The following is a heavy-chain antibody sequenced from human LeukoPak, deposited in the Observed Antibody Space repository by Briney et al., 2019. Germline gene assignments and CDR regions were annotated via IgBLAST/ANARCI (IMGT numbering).Heavy chain of an antibody. Sequence: AGESLKISFKGSGXSFTTYCISWVRQMPGKGLEWMGRIDPSDSYTNYSPSFQGHVTISADKSISTAYLQWSSLKASDTAMYYCARQGDGYNYFSWFDPWGQGTLVTVSS. V-gene: IGHV5-10-1*01. D-gene: IGHD5-24*01. CDR3: ARQGDGYNYFSWFDP. J-gene: IGHJ5*02. CDR1: GXSFTTYC. CDR2: IDPSDSYT.